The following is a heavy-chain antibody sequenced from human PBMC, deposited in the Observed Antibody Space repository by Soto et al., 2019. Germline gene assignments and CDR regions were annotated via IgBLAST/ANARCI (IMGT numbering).Heavy chain of an antibody. CDR2: IVVGSGNT. CDR1: GFTFTSSA. J-gene: IGHJ3*02. V-gene: IGHV1-58*02. Sequence: SVKVSCKASGFTFTSSAMQWVRQARGQRLEWIGWIVVGSGNTNYAQKFQERVTITRDMSTSTAYMELSSLRSEDTAVYYCAADPFYDILTGYYFQGVSAFDIWGQGTMVTVSS. D-gene: IGHD3-9*01. CDR3: AADPFYDILTGYYFQGVSAFDI.